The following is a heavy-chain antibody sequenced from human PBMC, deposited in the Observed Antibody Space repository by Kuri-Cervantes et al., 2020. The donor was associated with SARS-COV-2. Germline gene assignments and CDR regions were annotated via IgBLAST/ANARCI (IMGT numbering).Heavy chain of an antibody. D-gene: IGHD6-19*01. V-gene: IGHV3-48*03. J-gene: IGHJ4*02. CDR1: GFTFSSYE. CDR3: ARVDPPLIDSSGLTGIDY. Sequence: GESLKISCAASGFTFSSYEMNWVRQAPGKGLEWVSYISSSGSTIYYADSVKGRFTTSRDNAKNSLYLQMNSLRAEDTAVYYCARVDPPLIDSSGLTGIDYWGQGTLVTVSS. CDR2: ISSSGSTI.